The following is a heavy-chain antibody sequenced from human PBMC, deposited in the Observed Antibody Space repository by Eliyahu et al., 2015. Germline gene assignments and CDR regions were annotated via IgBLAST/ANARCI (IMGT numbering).Heavy chain of an antibody. J-gene: IGHJ3*02. CDR2: INHSGST. CDR3: ARGPHVSYAFDI. CDR1: GGSFSGYY. V-gene: IGHV4-34*01. Sequence: QVQLQQWGAGLLKPSETLSLTCAXYGGSFSGYYWSWIRQPPGKGLEWIGEINHSGSTNYNPSLKSRVTISVDTSKNQFSLKLSSVTAADTAVYYCARGPHVSYAFDIWGQGTMVTVSS.